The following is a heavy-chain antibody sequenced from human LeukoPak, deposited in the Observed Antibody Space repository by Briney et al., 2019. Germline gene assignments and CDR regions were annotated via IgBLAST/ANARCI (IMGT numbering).Heavy chain of an antibody. CDR3: VRDYSNFVQGD. D-gene: IGHD4-11*01. CDR1: GDSISSSHYY. V-gene: IGHV4-39*02. Sequence: SETLSLTFTVSGDSISSSHYYWGWIRQSPGKGLDLIGSIYSGGETHYNPSLNSRVTIFLDTSKNPFSLTLISVTATDTAVYYCVRDYSNFVQGDWGQGTLVTVSS. CDR2: IYSGGET. J-gene: IGHJ4*02.